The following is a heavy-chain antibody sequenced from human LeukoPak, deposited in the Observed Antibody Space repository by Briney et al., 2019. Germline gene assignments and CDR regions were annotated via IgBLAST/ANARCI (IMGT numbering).Heavy chain of an antibody. D-gene: IGHD3-10*01. V-gene: IGHV3-74*01. J-gene: IGHJ4*02. Sequence: GGSLRLSCAASGFTFSNYWVHWVRQAPGKGLVWVSRINRDGSTTNYADSVKGRFTVSRDNAKNTLNLQMNSLRAEDTAVYYCARDRKSGESSEIDFCGQGTLVTVSS. CDR1: GFTFSNYW. CDR3: ARDRKSGESSEIDF. CDR2: INRDGSTT.